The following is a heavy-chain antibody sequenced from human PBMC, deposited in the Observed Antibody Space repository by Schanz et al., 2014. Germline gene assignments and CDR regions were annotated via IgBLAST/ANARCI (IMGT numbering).Heavy chain of an antibody. CDR1: GGFITSSY. Sequence: QVQLQESGPGLVKPSETLSLTCTVSGGFITSSYWSWIRQAPGKRLEWIGYFYYSARPNYNPSLRSRVTLSVDPSKTLFSLKLSSVTAADTAVYCARQRPSGDSLDGFDIWGQGTMVTVSS. CDR3: ARQRPSGDSLDGFDI. CDR2: FYYSARP. D-gene: IGHD7-27*01. J-gene: IGHJ3*02. V-gene: IGHV4-59*08.